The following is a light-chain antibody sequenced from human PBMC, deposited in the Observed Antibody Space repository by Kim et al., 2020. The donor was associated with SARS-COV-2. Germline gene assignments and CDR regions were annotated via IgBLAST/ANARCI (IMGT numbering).Light chain of an antibody. CDR1: QGISNY. CDR3: QKYDGAPWT. CDR2: AAS. Sequence: SSVGDRVTISCRTSQGISNYVAWYQQKPGKPPKLLIYAASALQSGVPSRFSGSGSGTDFTLTISSLQPEDVATYYCQKYDGAPWTFGQGTKVDIK. J-gene: IGKJ1*01. V-gene: IGKV1-27*01.